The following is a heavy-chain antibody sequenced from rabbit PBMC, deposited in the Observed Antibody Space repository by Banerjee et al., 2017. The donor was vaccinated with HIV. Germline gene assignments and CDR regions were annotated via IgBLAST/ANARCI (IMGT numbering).Heavy chain of an antibody. D-gene: IGHD1-1*01. Sequence: EESGGDLVKPGASLTLTCTASGFSFSTSYWMCWVRQAPGKGLEWIGCIYTGDGNTYYASWVNGRFSISRSTSLNTVTLQMTSLTGADTATYFCARAGGFEKYFNLWGQGTLVTVS. CDR1: GFSFSTSYW. CDR2: IYTGDGNT. CDR3: ARAGGFEKYFNL. J-gene: IGHJ4*01. V-gene: IGHV1S47*01.